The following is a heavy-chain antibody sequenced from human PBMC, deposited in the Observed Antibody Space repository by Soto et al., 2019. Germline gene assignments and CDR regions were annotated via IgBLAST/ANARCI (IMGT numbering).Heavy chain of an antibody. D-gene: IGHD2-2*01. J-gene: IGHJ6*02. CDR2: ISYDGSDK. Sequence: GGSLRLSCAASGFTFSNYGMHWVRQAPGKGLEWVAVISYDGSDKYYADSVKGRFSISRDNSKNTLYLQMNSLRAEDTAVYYCAKVTGYCSSASCRRDYYYYYGMDVWGQGTTVTVSS. CDR3: AKVTGYCSSASCRRDYYYYYGMDV. CDR1: GFTFSNYG. V-gene: IGHV3-30*18.